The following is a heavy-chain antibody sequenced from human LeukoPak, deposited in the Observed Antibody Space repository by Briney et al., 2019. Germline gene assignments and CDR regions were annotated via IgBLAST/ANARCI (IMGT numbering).Heavy chain of an antibody. Sequence: GGSLRLSCAASGFTFSSYSMNWVRQAPGKGLEWVSYISSSSSTIYYADSVKGRFTISRDNAKSSLYLQMNSLRAEDTAVYYCARDQVGDSYDFWSGYYTPNYFDYWGQGTLVTVSS. CDR2: ISSSSSTI. D-gene: IGHD3-3*01. CDR3: ARDQVGDSYDFWSGYYTPNYFDY. CDR1: GFTFSSYS. V-gene: IGHV3-48*01. J-gene: IGHJ4*02.